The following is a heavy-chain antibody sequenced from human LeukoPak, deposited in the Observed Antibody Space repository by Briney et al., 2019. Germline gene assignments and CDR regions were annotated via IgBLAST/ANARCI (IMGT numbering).Heavy chain of an antibody. CDR1: GFTFSNYW. V-gene: IGHV3-7*05. Sequence: PGGSLRLSCAASGFTFSNYWMSWVRQAPGKGLEWVANIKQDGSEKVYVDSVKGRFTISRDNAKNSLYLQMNSLRAEDTAVYYCARNWPPVPSWGQGTLVTVSS. CDR2: IKQDGSEK. CDR3: ARNWPPVPS. J-gene: IGHJ5*02.